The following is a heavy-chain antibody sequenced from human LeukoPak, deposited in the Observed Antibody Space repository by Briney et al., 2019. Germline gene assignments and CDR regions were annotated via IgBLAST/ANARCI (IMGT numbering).Heavy chain of an antibody. V-gene: IGHV4-31*03. CDR2: IYYRGST. D-gene: IGHD2-2*01. Sequence: SQTLSLTCTVSGGSISSGGYYWSWIRQHPGKGLEWIGYIYYRGSTYYNPSLKSRVTISVDTSKNQFSLKLSSVTAADTAVYYCARTSYCSSTSCYFYYYYGMDVWGQGTTVTVSS. CDR3: ARTSYCSSTSCYFYYYYGMDV. J-gene: IGHJ6*02. CDR1: GGSISSGGYY.